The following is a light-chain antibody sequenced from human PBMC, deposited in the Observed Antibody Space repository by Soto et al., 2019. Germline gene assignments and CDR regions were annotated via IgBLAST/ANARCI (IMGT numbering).Light chain of an antibody. V-gene: IGKV1-33*01. Sequence: DIQMTQSPSSLSASVGDRVTITCQASQDISNYLNWYQQKPGKAPKLLIYDASNLETGVPSRFSGRGSGTYFTFTISSLQPEDISTYYCQQYDNLPSWTFGQGTKVEIK. J-gene: IGKJ1*01. CDR3: QQYDNLPSWT. CDR1: QDISNY. CDR2: DAS.